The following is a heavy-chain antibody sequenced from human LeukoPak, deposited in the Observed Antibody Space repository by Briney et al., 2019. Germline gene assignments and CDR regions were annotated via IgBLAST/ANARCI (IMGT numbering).Heavy chain of an antibody. CDR1: GFTFSNHW. CDR3: ARGQWVAY. V-gene: IGHV3-7*01. CDR2: IKQDGSDK. J-gene: IGHJ4*02. D-gene: IGHD2-15*01. Sequence: PGGSLRLSCAASGFTFSNHWMSWVRQTPGKGLEWVANIKQDGSDKYYVDSVKGRFTISRDNAKNSLYLQMNNLRAEDTAVYHCARGQWVAYWGQGTLVTVSS.